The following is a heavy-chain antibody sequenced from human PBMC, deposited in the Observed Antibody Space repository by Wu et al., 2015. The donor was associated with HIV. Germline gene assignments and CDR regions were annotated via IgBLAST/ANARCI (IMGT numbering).Heavy chain of an antibody. D-gene: IGHD2-15*01. Sequence: QVQLQRWGAGLLKPSETLSLTCGVNGGSFSGYYRIWIRQPPGKGLEWIGDIDHSESATYNPSLKSRVTISGDTSKKQFFLNLKSVTAADTAVYFCARGYCSGGTCHGFQLWGQGTLVIVSS. V-gene: IGHV4-34*02. CDR3: ARGYCSGGTCHGFQL. CDR2: IDHSESA. CDR1: GGSFSGYY. J-gene: IGHJ5*02.